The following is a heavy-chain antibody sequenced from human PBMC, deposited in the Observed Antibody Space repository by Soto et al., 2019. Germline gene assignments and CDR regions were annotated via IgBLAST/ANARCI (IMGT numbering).Heavy chain of an antibody. CDR3: ARRGYGPGFPYYYGMDV. CDR2: IYYSGST. V-gene: IGHV4-61*01. Sequence: SETLSLTCTVSGGSVSSGSYYWSWIRQPPGKGLEWIGYIYYSGSTNYNPSLKSPVTISVDTSKNQFSLKLSSVTAADTAVYYCARRGYGPGFPYYYGMDVWGQGTTVTISS. J-gene: IGHJ6*02. CDR1: GGSVSSGSYY. D-gene: IGHD3-10*01.